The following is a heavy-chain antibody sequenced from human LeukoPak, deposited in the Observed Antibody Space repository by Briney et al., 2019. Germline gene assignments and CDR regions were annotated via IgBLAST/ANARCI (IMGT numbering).Heavy chain of an antibody. V-gene: IGHV3-23*01. CDR3: AKDLDWFDP. D-gene: IGHD3-16*01. CDR2: ISDSGGTT. CDR1: GFTFSNYG. J-gene: IGHJ5*02. Sequence: GGSLRLSCAASGFTFSNYGMSWVRQAPGKGLEWVSGISDSGGTTYYADSVKGRFTISRDNSKNTLYLQMNSLRAEDTAVYYCAKDLDWFDPWGQGTLVTVSS.